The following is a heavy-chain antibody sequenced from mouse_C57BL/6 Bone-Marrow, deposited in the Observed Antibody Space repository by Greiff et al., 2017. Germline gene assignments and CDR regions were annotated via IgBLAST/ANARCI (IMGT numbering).Heavy chain of an antibody. CDR2: IDPETGGT. J-gene: IGHJ4*01. Sequence: VQLQQSGAELVRPGASVTLSCKASGYTFTDYEMHWVKQTPVHGLEWIGAIDPETGGTPYNQKFKGKAILTADKSSSTDYMVLRSLTSEDSAVYYCARAMSTPERAMDYWGQGTSVTVSS. CDR1: GYTFTDYE. V-gene: IGHV1-15*01. CDR3: ARAMSTPERAMDY.